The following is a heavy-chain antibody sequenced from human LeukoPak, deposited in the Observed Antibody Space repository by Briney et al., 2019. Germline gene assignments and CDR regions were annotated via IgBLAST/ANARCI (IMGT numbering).Heavy chain of an antibody. J-gene: IGHJ4*02. CDR1: GYTFTSYG. CDR2: ISAYNGNT. D-gene: IGHD3-10*01. V-gene: IGHV1-18*01. Sequence: ASVKVSCKASGYTFTSYGISWVRQAPGQGLEWMGWISAYNGNTIYAQKLQGRVTMTTDTSTSTAYMELRSLGSDDTAVYYCARVALYGSGSYYYYFDYWGQGTLVTVSS. CDR3: ARVALYGSGSYYYYFDY.